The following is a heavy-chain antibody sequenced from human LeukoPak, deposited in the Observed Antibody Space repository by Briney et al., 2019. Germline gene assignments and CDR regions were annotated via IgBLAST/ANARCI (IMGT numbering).Heavy chain of an antibody. J-gene: IGHJ4*02. CDR2: ITGSDDRT. D-gene: IGHD3-22*01. V-gene: IGHV3-23*01. Sequence: GGSLRLSWAASGFTFSSDAMTWVRQAPGKGLEWVSTITGSDDRTYYADSVKGRFTTSRDYSKNTLHLQLNSLRVEDTAIYYCAKGPQLGSGYHPDYWGQGTLVTVSS. CDR3: AKGPQLGSGYHPDY. CDR1: GFTFSSDA.